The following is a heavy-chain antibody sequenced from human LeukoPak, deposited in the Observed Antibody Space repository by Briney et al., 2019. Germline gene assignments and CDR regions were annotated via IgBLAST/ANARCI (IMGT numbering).Heavy chain of an antibody. CDR1: GGTFSSYA. Sequence: SCKASGGTFSSYAMHWVRQAPGKGLEWVAVISYDGSNKYYADSVKGRFTISRDNSKNTLYLQMNSLRVEDTAVYYCASSPSRDYIVDYWGQGTLVTVSS. D-gene: IGHD4-11*01. CDR2: ISYDGSNK. J-gene: IGHJ4*02. CDR3: ASSPSRDYIVDY. V-gene: IGHV3-30-3*01.